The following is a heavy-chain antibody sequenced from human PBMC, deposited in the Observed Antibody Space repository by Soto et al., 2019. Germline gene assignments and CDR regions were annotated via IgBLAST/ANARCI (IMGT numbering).Heavy chain of an antibody. D-gene: IGHD4-17*01. V-gene: IGHV4-31*03. Sequence: SLSLTCTVCGGCISSGCYYWSWIRQHPGKGLEWIGYIYYSGSTYYNPSLKSRVTISVDTSKNQFSLKLSSVTAADTAVHYCAPTETTVTTDAFDICGQRTMVTVSS. CDR2: IYYSGST. J-gene: IGHJ3*02. CDR1: GGCISSGCYY. CDR3: APTETTVTTDAFDI.